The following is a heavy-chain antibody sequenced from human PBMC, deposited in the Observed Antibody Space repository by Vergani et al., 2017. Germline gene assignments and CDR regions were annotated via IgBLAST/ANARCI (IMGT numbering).Heavy chain of an antibody. V-gene: IGHV3-30*02. CDR2: IHYDGSHE. CDR3: AKXSNDILTGYYHFDY. Sequence: QVQLVESGGGVVQPGRSLRLSCAASGFSFSSFGFHWVRQAPGKGLEWVAFIHYDGSHEYYIDSVKGRFTISRDNSKNTLILQMNGLRAEDTAVYYCAKXSNDILTGYYHFDYWGQRTLVTVSS. D-gene: IGHD3-9*01. J-gene: IGHJ4*02. CDR1: GFSFSSFG.